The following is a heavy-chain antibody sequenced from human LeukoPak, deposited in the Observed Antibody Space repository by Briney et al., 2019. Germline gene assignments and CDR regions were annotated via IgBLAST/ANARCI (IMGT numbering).Heavy chain of an antibody. D-gene: IGHD3-16*01. CDR2: IYYSGTT. Sequence: SQTLSLTCTVSGGSISGGDYYWTWIRQPPGKGLEWIGYIYYSGTTHYNPSLKSRLSISIDTSTNQFSLRLTSVTAADTAVYYCARERKNRPNLVVTSCFDCWGQGTLVTVSS. V-gene: IGHV4-30-4*01. CDR3: ARERKNRPNLVVTSCFDC. J-gene: IGHJ4*02. CDR1: GGSISGGDYY.